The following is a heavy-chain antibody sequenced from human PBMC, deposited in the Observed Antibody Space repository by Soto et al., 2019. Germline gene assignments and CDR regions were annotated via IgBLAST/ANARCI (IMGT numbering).Heavy chain of an antibody. D-gene: IGHD2-15*01. CDR3: ARDQRGFNRPADY. CDR2: ISGSGGGT. V-gene: IGHV3-23*01. Sequence: GGSLRLSFAAPEFIFANYAMNWVRRAPGKGLEGGSSISGSGGGTSYADSVKGRFTISRDNSKNTLSLEMSSLRVEDTGVYYCARDQRGFNRPADYWGQGALVTVSS. CDR1: EFIFANYA. J-gene: IGHJ4*02.